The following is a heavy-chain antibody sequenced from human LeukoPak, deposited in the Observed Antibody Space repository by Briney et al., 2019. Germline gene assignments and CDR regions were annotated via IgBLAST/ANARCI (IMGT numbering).Heavy chain of an antibody. CDR2: IYYSGST. V-gene: IGHV4-59*01. J-gene: IGHJ4*02. CDR3: ARGVYSYGYGIYFDY. Sequence: SETLSLTCTVSGGSISSYYWSWIRQPPGKGLEWVGYIYYSGSTNYNPSLKSRVTISVDTSKNQFSLKLSSVTAADTAVYYCARGVYSYGYGIYFDYWGQGTLVTVSS. D-gene: IGHD5-18*01. CDR1: GGSISSYY.